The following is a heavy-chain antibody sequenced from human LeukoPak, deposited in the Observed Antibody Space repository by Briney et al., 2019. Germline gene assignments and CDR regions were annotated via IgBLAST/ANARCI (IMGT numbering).Heavy chain of an antibody. CDR3: ARGYYDFWSGSYDAFDI. CDR2: IYHSGST. CDR1: GGSISSSNW. Sequence: SGTLSLTCAVSGGSISSSNWWSWVRQSPGKGLEWIGEIYHSGSTYYNPSLKSRVTISVDRSKNQFSLKLSSVTAADTAVYYCARGYYDFWSGSYDAFDIWGQGTMVTVSS. J-gene: IGHJ3*02. V-gene: IGHV4-4*02. D-gene: IGHD3-3*01.